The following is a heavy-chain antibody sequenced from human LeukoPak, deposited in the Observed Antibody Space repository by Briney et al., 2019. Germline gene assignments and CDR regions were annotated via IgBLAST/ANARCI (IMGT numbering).Heavy chain of an antibody. Sequence: ASVKVSCKASGYTFTNYYMRWVRQAPGQGLEWMGIIDPSGGSTRYAQKLQGRVTMTRDTSTSTVYMELSSLRSEDTAVYYCARLSQQTFDIWGQGTLVTVSS. CDR2: IDPSGGST. J-gene: IGHJ3*02. CDR1: GYTFTNYY. V-gene: IGHV1-46*01. CDR3: ARLSQQTFDI.